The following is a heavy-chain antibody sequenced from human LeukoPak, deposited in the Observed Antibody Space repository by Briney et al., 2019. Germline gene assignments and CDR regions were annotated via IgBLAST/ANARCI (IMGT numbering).Heavy chain of an antibody. Sequence: GESLKISCKGSGYSFTSYWIGWVRQMPGKGLEWTGIIYPGDSDTRYSPSFQGQVTISADKSITTAYLQWSSLKASDTAMYYCARRGYCATTTCYRLFDYWGQGTLVTVSS. CDR2: IYPGDSDT. J-gene: IGHJ4*02. CDR1: GYSFTSYW. CDR3: ARRGYCATTTCYRLFDY. D-gene: IGHD2-2*01. V-gene: IGHV5-51*01.